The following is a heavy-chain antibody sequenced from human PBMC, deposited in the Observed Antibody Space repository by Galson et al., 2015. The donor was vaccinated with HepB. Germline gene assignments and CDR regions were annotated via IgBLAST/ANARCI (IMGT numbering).Heavy chain of an antibody. J-gene: IGHJ3*02. CDR1: GYTFTTFA. CDR2: INAGNGNT. D-gene: IGHD3-22*01. V-gene: IGHV1-3*01. CDR3: ARDRETYYYDSSGYPDAFDI. Sequence: SVKVSCKASGYTFTTFAMHWVRQAPGQRLEWMGWINAGNGNTIYSQKFQGRVTITRDTSTSTAYMELRSLRSDDTAVYYCARDRETYYYDSSGYPDAFDIWGQGTMVTVSS.